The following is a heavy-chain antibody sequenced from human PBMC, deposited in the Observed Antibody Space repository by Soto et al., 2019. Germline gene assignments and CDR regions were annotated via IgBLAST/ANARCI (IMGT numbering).Heavy chain of an antibody. CDR3: AKDLATYGSGSSFLDY. Sequence: GGSLRLSCAASGFTFTNYGMHWVRQAPGKGLEWVAVISYDGSNKYYADSVKGRFTISRDNSKNTLYLQMNSLRPEDTAVYYCAKDLATYGSGSSFLDYWGQGTLVTVSS. D-gene: IGHD3-10*01. V-gene: IGHV3-30*18. CDR1: GFTFTNYG. J-gene: IGHJ4*02. CDR2: ISYDGSNK.